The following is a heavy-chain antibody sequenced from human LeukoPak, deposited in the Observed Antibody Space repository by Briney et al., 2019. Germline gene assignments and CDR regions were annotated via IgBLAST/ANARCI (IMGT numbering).Heavy chain of an antibody. J-gene: IGHJ5*02. D-gene: IGHD3-22*01. CDR3: ARDLKYYDSSGYSPTGWFDP. CDR1: GYSISSGYY. V-gene: IGHV4-38-2*02. CDR2: IYHSGST. Sequence: SETLSLTCTVSGYSISSGYYWGWIRQPPGKGLEWIGSIYHSGSTYHNPSLKSRVTISVDTSKNQFSLKLSSVTAADTAVYYCARDLKYYDSSGYSPTGWFDPWGQGTLVTVSS.